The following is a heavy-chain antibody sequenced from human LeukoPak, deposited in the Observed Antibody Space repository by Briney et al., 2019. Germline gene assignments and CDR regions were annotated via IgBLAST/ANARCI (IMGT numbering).Heavy chain of an antibody. Sequence: ESLKISCKGSGYSFTSYWIGWVRQMPGKGLEWMGIIYPGDSDTRYSPSFQGQVTISADKSISTAYLQWSSLKASDTAMYYCARRTVVVVAHYYYYYYMDVWGKGTTVTVSS. J-gene: IGHJ6*03. V-gene: IGHV5-51*01. D-gene: IGHD2-15*01. CDR2: IYPGDSDT. CDR1: GYSFTSYW. CDR3: ARRTVVVVAHYYYYYYMDV.